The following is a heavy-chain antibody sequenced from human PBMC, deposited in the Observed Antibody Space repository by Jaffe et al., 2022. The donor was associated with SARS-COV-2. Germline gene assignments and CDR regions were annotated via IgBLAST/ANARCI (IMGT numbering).Heavy chain of an antibody. J-gene: IGHJ5*02. D-gene: IGHD2-2*01. CDR3: ARLSGYCSSVDCFDGGWFDP. CDR2: IFPGDSDT. V-gene: IGHV5-51*01. Sequence: EVQLVQSGAEVKKPGESLKISCKASGYIFTSYWIGWVRQMPGKGLEWMGIIFPGDSDTRYSPSFQGQVTISADKSISTAYLRWSSLKASDTAMYYCARLSGYCSSVDCFDGGWFDPWGQGTLVTVSS. CDR1: GYIFTSYW.